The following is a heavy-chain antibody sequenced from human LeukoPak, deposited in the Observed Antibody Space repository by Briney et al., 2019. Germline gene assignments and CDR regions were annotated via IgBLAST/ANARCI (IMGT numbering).Heavy chain of an antibody. CDR3: SIDLDTVAIITGN. J-gene: IGHJ4*02. V-gene: IGHV3-23*01. CDR2: VSGSGGST. D-gene: IGHD5-12*01. CDR1: GFTFCRYA. Sequence: GGSLRLSCAASGFTFCRYAMSWVPQAPGKGLEWVSGVSGSGGSTYYADAGKGRFTISRDNAKNTLYLQMKIRIAEDTARYNSSIDLDTVAIITGNGGQGTLVTVSS.